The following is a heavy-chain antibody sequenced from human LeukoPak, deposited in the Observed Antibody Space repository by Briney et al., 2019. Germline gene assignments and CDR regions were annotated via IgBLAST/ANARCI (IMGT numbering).Heavy chain of an antibody. Sequence: SETLSLTCTVSGDSIRRSSYFWAWVRQPPGRGLEWIGYIYYSGSTNYNPSLKSRVTISVDTSKNQFSLKLRSVTAADTAVYYCARMTEGGYIGYFYYYYMDVWGKGTTVTISS. CDR1: GDSIRRSSYF. D-gene: IGHD5-18*01. J-gene: IGHJ6*03. V-gene: IGHV4-61*05. CDR3: ARMTEGGYIGYFYYYYMDV. CDR2: IYYSGST.